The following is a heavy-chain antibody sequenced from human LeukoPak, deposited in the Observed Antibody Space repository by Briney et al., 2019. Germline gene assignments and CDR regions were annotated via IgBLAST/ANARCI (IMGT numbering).Heavy chain of an antibody. CDR3: ARAGAGNYDILTGYRRYFDY. CDR2: ISYDGSDN. D-gene: IGHD3-9*01. J-gene: IGHJ4*02. CDR1: GFTFSSHG. V-gene: IGHV3-30*03. Sequence: PGGSLRLSCAASGFTFSSHGMHWVRQAPGKGLEWVAVISYDGSDNYYADSVKGRFTISRDNSKNTLYLQMNSLRPEDTAVYYCARAGAGNYDILTGYRRYFDYWGQGTLVTVSS.